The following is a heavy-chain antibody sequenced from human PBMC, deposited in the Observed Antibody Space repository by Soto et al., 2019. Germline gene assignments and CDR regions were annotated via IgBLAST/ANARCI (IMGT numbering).Heavy chain of an antibody. J-gene: IGHJ4*02. Sequence: GGSLRLSCVASGFTFNSYGMNWVRQAPGKGLEWISYISSSSSTIYYTDSVKGRFTVSRDNAKNSLYLQMNSLRDEDTAVYYCARDLYYYGSGSGYFDYWGQGTPGTGSS. D-gene: IGHD3-10*01. V-gene: IGHV3-48*02. CDR2: ISSSSSTI. CDR1: GFTFNSYG. CDR3: ARDLYYYGSGSGYFDY.